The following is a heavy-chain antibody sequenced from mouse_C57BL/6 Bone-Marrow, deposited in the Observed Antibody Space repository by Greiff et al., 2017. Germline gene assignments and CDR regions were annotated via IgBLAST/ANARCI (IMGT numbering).Heavy chain of an antibody. D-gene: IGHD1-1*02. CDR2: IDPSASET. CDR3: AISYGSYGAWFAY. V-gene: IGHV1-52*01. J-gene: IGHJ3*01. Sequence: QVQLQQPGAELVRPGSSVKLSCKASGYTFTSYWMHWVKQRPIQGLEWIGNIDPSASETHYNQKFKDKATLTVDKSSSTAYMQRSSLTSEDSAVYYGAISYGSYGAWFAYWGQGTLVTVSA. CDR1: GYTFTSYW.